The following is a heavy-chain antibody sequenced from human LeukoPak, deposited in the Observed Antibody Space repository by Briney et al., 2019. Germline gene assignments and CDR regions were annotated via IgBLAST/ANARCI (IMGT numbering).Heavy chain of an antibody. J-gene: IGHJ4*02. CDR3: AKDAAAGTWYYFDY. CDR2: IRYDGSNK. CDR1: GFTFSSYG. Sequence: GGSLRLSCAASGFTFSSYGMHWVRQAPGKGLEWVAFIRYDGSNKYYADSVKGRFTISRDNSKNTLYLQMNSLRAEDTAVYYCAKDAAAGTWYYFDYWGQGTLVTVSS. D-gene: IGHD6-13*01. V-gene: IGHV3-30*02.